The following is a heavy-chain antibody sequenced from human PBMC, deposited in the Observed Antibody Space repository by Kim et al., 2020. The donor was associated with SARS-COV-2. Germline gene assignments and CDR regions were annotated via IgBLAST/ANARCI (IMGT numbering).Heavy chain of an antibody. CDR2: ISGSGGST. CDR3: AKEGTYSNYGPTYYYYGMDV. Sequence: GGSLRLSCAASGFTFSSYAMSWVRQAPGKGLEWVSAISGSGGSTYYADSVKGRFTISRDNSKNTLYLQMNSLRAEDTAVYYCAKEGTYSNYGPTYYYYGMDVWGQGTTVTVSS. J-gene: IGHJ6*02. D-gene: IGHD4-4*01. V-gene: IGHV3-23*01. CDR1: GFTFSSYA.